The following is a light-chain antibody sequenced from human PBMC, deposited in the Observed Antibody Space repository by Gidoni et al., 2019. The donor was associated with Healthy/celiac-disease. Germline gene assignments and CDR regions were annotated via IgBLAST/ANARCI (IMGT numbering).Light chain of an antibody. J-gene: IGKJ2*01. CDR2: AAS. CDR3: QQSYSTPYT. CDR1: QSISSY. V-gene: IGKV1-39*01. Sequence: DIQITQSPSSLSASVGDRVTITCRASQSISSYLNWYQQKPGKAPKLLIYAASSLQSGVPSRFSGSRSGTDFTLTISSLQPEEFATYYCQQSYSTPYTFGQXTKLEIK.